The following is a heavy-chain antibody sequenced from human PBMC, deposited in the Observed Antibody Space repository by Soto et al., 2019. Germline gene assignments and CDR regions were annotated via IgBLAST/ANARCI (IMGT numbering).Heavy chain of an antibody. CDR2: IYYSGST. V-gene: IGHV4-31*03. J-gene: IGHJ4*02. CDR3: ASARASGYYYIDFDY. D-gene: IGHD3-22*01. Sequence: TLSLTCTVSGGSISSGGYYWSWIRQHPGKGLEWIGYIYYSGSTYYNPSLKSRVTISVDTSKNQFSLKLSAVTAADTAVYYCASARASGYYYIDFDYWGQGTLVTVSS. CDR1: GGSISSGGYY.